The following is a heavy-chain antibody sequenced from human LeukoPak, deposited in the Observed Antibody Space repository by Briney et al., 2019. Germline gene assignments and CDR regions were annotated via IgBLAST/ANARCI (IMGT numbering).Heavy chain of an antibody. D-gene: IGHD6-13*01. Sequence: SETLSLTCTVCGGSINSSSYYWRWIRQPPGKGLEWIGSIYYSGSTYYNPSLKSRVTISVDTSKNQFTLKLSSVTAADTAVDYCAQYSGNSSSGGLNWFDTWGQGTLVTVSS. J-gene: IGHJ5*02. CDR1: GGSINSSSYY. CDR2: IYYSGST. CDR3: AQYSGNSSSGGLNWFDT. V-gene: IGHV4-39*01.